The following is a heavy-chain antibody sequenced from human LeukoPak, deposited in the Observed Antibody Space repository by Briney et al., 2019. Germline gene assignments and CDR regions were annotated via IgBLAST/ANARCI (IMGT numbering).Heavy chain of an antibody. CDR2: IYSGGST. CDR1: GFTVNSNY. V-gene: IGHV3-66*01. D-gene: IGHD1-7*01. J-gene: IGHJ4*02. CDR3: ARAGGTGTTELRY. Sequence: GGSLRLSCAASGFTVNSNYMSWVRQAPGKGLEWVSVIYSGGSTYYADSVKGRFTISRDNSKNTLYLQMNSLRAEDTAVYYCARAGGTGTTELRYWGQGTLVTVSS.